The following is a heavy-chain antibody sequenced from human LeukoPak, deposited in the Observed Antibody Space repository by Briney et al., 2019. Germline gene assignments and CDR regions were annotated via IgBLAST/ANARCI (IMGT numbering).Heavy chain of an antibody. CDR3: ARDRALGSGKFYFDY. Sequence: SETLSLTCTVSGGSISSYYWSWIRQPPGKGLEWIGYIDYSGSTNYNPSLKSRVTISVDTSKNQFSLNLSSVTAADTAVYYCARDRALGSGKFYFDYWGQGTLVTVSS. V-gene: IGHV4-59*01. D-gene: IGHD3-16*01. CDR2: IDYSGST. J-gene: IGHJ4*02. CDR1: GGSISSYY.